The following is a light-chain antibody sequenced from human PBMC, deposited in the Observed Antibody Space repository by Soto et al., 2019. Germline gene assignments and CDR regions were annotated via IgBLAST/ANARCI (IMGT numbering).Light chain of an antibody. J-gene: IGLJ1*01. CDR3: SSYAGSNSYV. CDR2: EVN. V-gene: IGLV2-8*01. Sequence: QSALTQPPSASGSPGQSVTISCTGTSSDVGGYNFVSWYQQHPGKAPKVMIYEVNRRPSGVPDRFSGSKSGNTASLTVSGLQAEDEADYYCSSYAGSNSYVFGTGTTLTVL. CDR1: SSDVGGYNF.